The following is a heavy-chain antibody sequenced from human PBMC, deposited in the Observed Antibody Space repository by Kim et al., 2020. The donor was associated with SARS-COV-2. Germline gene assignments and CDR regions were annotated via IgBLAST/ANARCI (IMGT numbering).Heavy chain of an antibody. CDR2: ISGSGGST. V-gene: IGHV3-23*01. CDR3: AKDGGYYYGSGSLPSQDGMDV. D-gene: IGHD3-10*01. J-gene: IGHJ6*02. CDR1: GFTFSSYA. Sequence: GGSLRLSCAASGFTFSSYAMSWVRQAPGKGLEWVSAISGSGGSTYYADSVKGRFTISRDNSKNTLYLQMNSLRAEDTAVYYWAKDGGYYYGSGSLPSQDGMDVWGQGTTVTVSS.